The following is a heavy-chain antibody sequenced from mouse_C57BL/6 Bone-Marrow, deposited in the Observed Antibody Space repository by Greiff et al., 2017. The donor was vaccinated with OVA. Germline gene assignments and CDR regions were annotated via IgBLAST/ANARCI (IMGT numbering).Heavy chain of an antibody. Sequence: EVQLQQSGTVLARPGASVKMSCKTSGYTFTSYWMHWVKQRPGQGLEWIGAIYPGNSDTSSNQKFKGKAKLTAVTSASTAYMEISSLTKEDPAVYYCTRRGDYDYFDYWGQGTTLTVSS. CDR3: TRRGDYDYFDY. D-gene: IGHD2-4*01. V-gene: IGHV1-5*01. CDR1: GYTFTSYW. J-gene: IGHJ2*01. CDR2: IYPGNSDT.